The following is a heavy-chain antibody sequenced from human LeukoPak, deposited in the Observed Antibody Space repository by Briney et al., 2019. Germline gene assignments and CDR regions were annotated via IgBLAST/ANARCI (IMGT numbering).Heavy chain of an antibody. D-gene: IGHD2-15*01. J-gene: IGHJ4*02. CDR1: GFTVSSNY. CDR3: ARAQGGEYFDY. CDR2: IYSGGST. V-gene: IGHV3-53*01. Sequence: GGSLRLSCAASGFTVSSNYMSWVRQAPGKGLEWVSVIYSGGSTYYADSVKGRFTISRDNSKNTLYLQMNSLRAEDTAVYYCARAQGGEYFDYWGQGTLVTVSS.